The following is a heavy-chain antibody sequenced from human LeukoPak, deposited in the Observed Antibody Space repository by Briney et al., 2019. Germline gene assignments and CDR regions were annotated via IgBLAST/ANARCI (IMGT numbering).Heavy chain of an antibody. CDR2: ISASGVNT. D-gene: IGHD3-10*01. CDR1: EFTFNTYD. Sequence: HPGGSLRLSCAASEFTFNTYDMNWVRQAPGKGLEWVSAISASGVNTYYADSVKGRFTISRDNSKNTLYLQMNSLSPEDTAVYYCAKDGYYGSGSYYLYYFDYWGQGTLVTVSS. J-gene: IGHJ4*02. V-gene: IGHV3-23*01. CDR3: AKDGYYGSGSYYLYYFDY.